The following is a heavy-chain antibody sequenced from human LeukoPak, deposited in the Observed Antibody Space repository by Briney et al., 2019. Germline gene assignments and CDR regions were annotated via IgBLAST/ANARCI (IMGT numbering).Heavy chain of an antibody. CDR3: ARGGKATVVTM. J-gene: IGHJ4*02. CDR2: IYSSGST. Sequence: SETLSLTCTVAGGSINSYYWSWIRQPAGKGLEWIGRIYSSGSTNYNPSLKSRVSMSVDTSKNQFSLKLTSVTAADTAVYYCARGGKATVVTMWGQGILVTVSS. D-gene: IGHD4-23*01. V-gene: IGHV4-4*07. CDR1: GGSINSYY.